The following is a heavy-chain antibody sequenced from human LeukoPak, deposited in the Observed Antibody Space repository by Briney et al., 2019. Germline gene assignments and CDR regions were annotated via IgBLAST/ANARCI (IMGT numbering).Heavy chain of an antibody. CDR3: ARGEAVAGLFDP. D-gene: IGHD6-19*01. J-gene: IGHJ5*02. Sequence: PSETLSLTCTVSGGSISSSSYYWGWIRQPPGKGLEWIGSIYYSGSTYYNPSLKSRVTISVDTSKNQFPLKLSSVTAADTAVYYCARGEAVAGLFDPWGQGTLVTVSS. CDR2: IYYSGST. CDR1: GGSISSSSYY. V-gene: IGHV4-39*06.